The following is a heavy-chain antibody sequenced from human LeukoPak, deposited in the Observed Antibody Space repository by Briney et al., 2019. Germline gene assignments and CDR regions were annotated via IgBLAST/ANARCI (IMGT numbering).Heavy chain of an antibody. CDR1: GFSFSSYQ. Sequence: PGGSLRLSCTGYGFSFSSYQMNRDRQAPGKGLEWVSHISDDDTTIYYADSVKGRFTISRDDGKSSLYLEMKSLRAEDTAIYYCARGHGTSWFPYDSWGQGTLVTVSS. CDR3: ARGHGTSWFPYDS. CDR2: ISDDDTTI. J-gene: IGHJ4*02. V-gene: IGHV3-48*03. D-gene: IGHD6-13*01.